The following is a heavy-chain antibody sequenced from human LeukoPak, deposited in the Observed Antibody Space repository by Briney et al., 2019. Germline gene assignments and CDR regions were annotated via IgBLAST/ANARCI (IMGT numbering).Heavy chain of an antibody. CDR1: GFTFSSYA. Sequence: GGSLRLSCAASGFTFSSYAMSWVRQAPGKGLEWVSAISGSGGSTYYADSVKGRFTISRDNSKNTLYLQMNSLRAEDTAVYYCAKGTYHYYDSSGYYLDYWGQGTLVTVSS. D-gene: IGHD3-22*01. J-gene: IGHJ4*02. CDR2: ISGSGGST. V-gene: IGHV3-23*01. CDR3: AKGTYHYYDSSGYYLDY.